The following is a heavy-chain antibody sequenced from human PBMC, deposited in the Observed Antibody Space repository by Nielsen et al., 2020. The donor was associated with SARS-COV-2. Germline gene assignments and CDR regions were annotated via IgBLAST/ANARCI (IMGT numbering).Heavy chain of an antibody. CDR1: GFTFDDYA. J-gene: IGHJ4*02. CDR3: ARDSGALRFLEWLLDY. D-gene: IGHD3-3*01. Sequence: SLKISCAASGFTFDDYAMHWVRQAPGKGLEWVSGISWNSGSIGYADSVKGRFTISRDNSKNTLYLQMNSLRAEDTAVYYCARDSGALRFLEWLLDYWGQGTLVTVSS. V-gene: IGHV3-9*01. CDR2: ISWNSGSI.